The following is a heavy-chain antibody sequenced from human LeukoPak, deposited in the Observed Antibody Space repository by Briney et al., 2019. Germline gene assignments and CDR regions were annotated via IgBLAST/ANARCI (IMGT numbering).Heavy chain of an antibody. CDR2: IIPIFGTA. D-gene: IGHD5-12*01. J-gene: IGHJ5*02. Sequence: ASVKVSCKASGGTFSSYAISWVRQAPGQGLEWMGGIIPIFGTANYAQKFQGRVTITADESTSTAYMELSSLRSEDTAVYYCARGGIVATISSFDPWGQGTLVTVSS. CDR3: ARGGIVATISSFDP. CDR1: GGTFSSYA. V-gene: IGHV1-69*13.